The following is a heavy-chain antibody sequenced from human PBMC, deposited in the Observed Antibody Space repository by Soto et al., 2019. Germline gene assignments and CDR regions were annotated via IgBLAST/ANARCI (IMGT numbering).Heavy chain of an antibody. CDR1: GATFSTYS. CDR3: ARGKLLSGAGNYRTWWLDP. CDR2: IVPILGVT. J-gene: IGHJ5*02. V-gene: IGHV1-69*02. D-gene: IGHD2-15*01. Sequence: QVHLVQSGAEVKKPGSSVKVSCKVSGATFSTYSISWVRQAPGQGLDWMGRIVPILGVTKYAQRFQGRVSIPADKSTSTVYMELTSLRSDDTAVYYCARGKLLSGAGNYRTWWLDPWGQGTLVTVSS.